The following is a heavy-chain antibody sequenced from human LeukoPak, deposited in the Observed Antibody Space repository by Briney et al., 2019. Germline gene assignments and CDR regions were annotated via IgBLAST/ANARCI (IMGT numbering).Heavy chain of an antibody. CDR2: ISWNSGSI. D-gene: IGHD2-2*01. J-gene: IGHJ4*02. V-gene: IGHV3-9*01. Sequence: TGGSLRLSCAASGFTFDDYAMHWVRQAPGKGLEWVSGISWNSGSIGYADSVKGRFTISRDNAKNSLYLQMNSLRAEDTALYYCANVLVRCSSTSCYYYFDYWGQGTLVTVSS. CDR1: GFTFDDYA. CDR3: ANVLVRCSSTSCYYYFDY.